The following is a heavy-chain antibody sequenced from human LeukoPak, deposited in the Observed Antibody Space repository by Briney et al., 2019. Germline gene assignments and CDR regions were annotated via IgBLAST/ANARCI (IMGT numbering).Heavy chain of an antibody. CDR2: ISTYNGNT. Sequence: GASVKVSCKASGYSFPSYGISWVRQAPGQGLEWMGWISTYNGNTKYAQKLQGRVTMTTDTSTSTAYMELRSLRSDDTALYYCASDAYSRAEHFQHCGQGTLVTVSS. V-gene: IGHV1-18*01. CDR3: ASDAYSRAEHFQH. D-gene: IGHD4-11*01. J-gene: IGHJ1*01. CDR1: GYSFPSYG.